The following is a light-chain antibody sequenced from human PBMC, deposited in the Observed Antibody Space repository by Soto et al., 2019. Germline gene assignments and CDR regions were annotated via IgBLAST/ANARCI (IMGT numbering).Light chain of an antibody. J-gene: IGLJ2*01. CDR3: SSYTSSTTLDVV. CDR1: SSDVGGYNY. Sequence: QSVLTQPASVSGSPGQSITISCTGTSSDVGGYNYVSWYQQHPDKAPKLILYEVSNRPSGVSNRFSGSKSGNTASLTISGLQTEDGADYYCSSYTSSTTLDVVFGGGTQLTVL. V-gene: IGLV2-14*01. CDR2: EVS.